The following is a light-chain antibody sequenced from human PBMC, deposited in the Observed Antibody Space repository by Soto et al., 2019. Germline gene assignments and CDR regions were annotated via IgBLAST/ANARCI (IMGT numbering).Light chain of an antibody. J-gene: IGKJ1*01. CDR1: QSVSSN. CDR2: RAS. Sequence: EIVMTQSPGTLSVSPGERATLSCRASQSVSSNLAWYQQKPGQAPRLLIYRASTRATGIAVRFSGSGYGTEFTLTISSLQYEDFSVYYCQQYNNWPPTFGQGTKVEIK. CDR3: QQYNNWPPT. V-gene: IGKV3-15*01.